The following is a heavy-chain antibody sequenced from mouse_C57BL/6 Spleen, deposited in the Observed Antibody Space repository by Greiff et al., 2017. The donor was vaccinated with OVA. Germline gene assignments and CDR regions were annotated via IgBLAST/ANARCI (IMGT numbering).Heavy chain of an antibody. D-gene: IGHD2-5*01. CDR1: GYTFTDYN. CDR2: INPNNGGT. V-gene: IGHV1-18*01. J-gene: IGHJ4*01. Sequence: EVQLQQSGPELVKPGASVKIPCKASGYTFTDYNMDWVKQSHGKSLEWIGDINPNNGGTNYNQKFKGKATLTVDKSSSTAYMELRSLTSEDTAVYYCAIAYYSNYGEDAMDYWGQGTSVTVSS. CDR3: AIAYYSNYGEDAMDY.